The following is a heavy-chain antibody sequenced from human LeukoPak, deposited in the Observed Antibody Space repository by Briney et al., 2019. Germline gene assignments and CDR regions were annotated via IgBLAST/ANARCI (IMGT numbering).Heavy chain of an antibody. J-gene: IGHJ4*02. CDR3: ASGSRYCSGGSCTKY. V-gene: IGHV1-8*01. CDR2: MNPNSGNT. CDR1: GYTFTSYD. D-gene: IGHD2-15*01. Sequence: ASVKVSCKASGYTFTSYDINWVRQATGQGLEWMGWMNPNSGNTGYAQKFQGRVTMTRNTSISTAYMELSSLRSEDTAVYYCASGSRYCSGGSCTKYWGQGTLVTVSS.